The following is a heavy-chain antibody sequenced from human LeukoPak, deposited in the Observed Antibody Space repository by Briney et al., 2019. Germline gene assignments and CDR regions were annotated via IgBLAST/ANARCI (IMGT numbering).Heavy chain of an antibody. J-gene: IGHJ4*02. D-gene: IGHD6-19*01. CDR3: ARQYRLIAVAGMVFNDY. CDR1: GFTFSSYA. Sequence: HSGGSLRLSCAASGFTFSSYAVSWVRQAPGKGLEWVSSISGAGGTTYYADSVKGRFTISRDNSKNTVYLQMNSLRAEDTAVYYCARQYRLIAVAGMVFNDYWGQGTLVTVSS. V-gene: IGHV3-23*01. CDR2: ISGAGGTT.